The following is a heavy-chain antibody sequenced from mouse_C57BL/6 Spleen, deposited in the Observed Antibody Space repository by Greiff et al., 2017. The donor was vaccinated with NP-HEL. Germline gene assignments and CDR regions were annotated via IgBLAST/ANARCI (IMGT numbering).Heavy chain of an antibody. Sequence: EVQVVESGGGLVQPGGSLKLSCAASGFTFSDYYMYWVRQTPEKRLEWVAYISNGGGSTYYPDTVKGRFTISRDNAKNTLYLQMSRLKSEDTAMYYCARPITTVVATEGYWGQGTTLTVSS. D-gene: IGHD1-1*01. J-gene: IGHJ2*01. CDR2: ISNGGGST. CDR3: ARPITTVVATEGY. V-gene: IGHV5-12*01. CDR1: GFTFSDYY.